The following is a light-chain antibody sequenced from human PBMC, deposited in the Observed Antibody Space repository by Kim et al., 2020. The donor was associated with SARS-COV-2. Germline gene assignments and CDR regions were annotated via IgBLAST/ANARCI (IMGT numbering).Light chain of an antibody. CDR1: SSDVGGYNY. CDR3: CSYAGSWV. J-gene: IGLJ3*02. V-gene: IGLV2-11*01. Sequence: PGQSVTISCTGTSSDVGGYNYVSWYQQHPGKAPKLMIYDVSKRPSGVPDRFSGSKSGNSASLSISGLQAEDEADYYCCSYAGSWVFGGGTQLTVL. CDR2: DVS.